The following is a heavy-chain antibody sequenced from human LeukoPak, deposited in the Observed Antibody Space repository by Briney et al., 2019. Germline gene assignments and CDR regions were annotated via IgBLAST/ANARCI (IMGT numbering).Heavy chain of an antibody. V-gene: IGHV4-59*08. CDR2: IYYSGST. D-gene: IGHD1-26*01. CDR3: ARHPNGGGTYWPD. CDR1: GGSISSYY. Sequence: SETLSLTCTVSGGSISSYYWSWIRQPPGKGLEWIGYIYYSGSTNYNPSLKSRVTISVDTSKNQFSLKLSSVTAADTAVYYCARHPNGGGTYWPDWGQGTLVTVSS. J-gene: IGHJ4*02.